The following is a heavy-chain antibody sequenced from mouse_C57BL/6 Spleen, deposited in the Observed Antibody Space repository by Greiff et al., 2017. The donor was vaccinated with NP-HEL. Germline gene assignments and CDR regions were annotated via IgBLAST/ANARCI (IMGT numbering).Heavy chain of an antibody. CDR3: ARDITTDWYFDV. CDR2: IRNKANGYTT. D-gene: IGHD1-2*01. J-gene: IGHJ1*03. Sequence: EVHLVESGGGLVQPGGSLSLSCAASGFTFTDYYMSWVRQPPGKALEWLGFIRNKANGYTTEYSASVKGRFTISRDNSQSILYLQMNALRAEDSATYYCARDITTDWYFDVWGTGTTVTVSS. CDR1: GFTFTDYY. V-gene: IGHV7-3*01.